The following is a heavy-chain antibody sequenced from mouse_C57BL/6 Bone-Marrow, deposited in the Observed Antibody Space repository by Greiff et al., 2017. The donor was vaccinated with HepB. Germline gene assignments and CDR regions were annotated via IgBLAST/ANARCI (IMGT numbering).Heavy chain of an antibody. CDR3: ARGFYYGSSPFDY. J-gene: IGHJ2*01. D-gene: IGHD1-1*01. CDR1: GFTFSDYG. V-gene: IGHV5-17*01. CDR2: ISSGCSTI. Sequence: EVMLVESGGGLVKPGGSLTLSCAASGFTFSDYGMHWVRQAPEKGLEWVAYISSGCSTIYYADTVSGRFTISSDNAKNTMFLQMTSLRSEDTAMYYCARGFYYGSSPFDYWGQGTTLTVSS.